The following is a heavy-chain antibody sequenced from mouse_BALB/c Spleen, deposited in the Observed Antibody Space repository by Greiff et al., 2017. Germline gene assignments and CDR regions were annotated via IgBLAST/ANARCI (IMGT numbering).Heavy chain of an antibody. D-gene: IGHD2-1*01. J-gene: IGHJ3*01. CDR2: INPSTGYT. Sequence: QVQLQQSGAELAKPGASVKMSCKASGYTFTSYWMHWVKQRPGQGLEWIGYINPSTGYTEYNQKFKDKATLTADKSSSTAYMQLGSLTSEDSAVYCCARYGNYEGWFAYWGQGTLVTVSA. CDR3: ARYGNYEGWFAY. CDR1: GYTFTSYW. V-gene: IGHV1-7*01.